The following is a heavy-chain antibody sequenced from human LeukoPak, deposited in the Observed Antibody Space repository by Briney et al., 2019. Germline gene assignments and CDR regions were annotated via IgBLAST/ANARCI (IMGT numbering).Heavy chain of an antibody. CDR3: ASGHYYYDSSGFSGGGYYFDY. CDR1: GFIFSRYG. Sequence: GGSLRLSCAASGFIFSRYGMSWVRQAPGEGLEWVSYISSGSNSIYYADSVKGRFTISRDNAKNSLYLQMNSLRADDTAVFYCASGHYYYDSSGFSGGGYYFDYWGQGTLVTVSS. D-gene: IGHD3-22*01. CDR2: ISSGSNSI. V-gene: IGHV3-48*01. J-gene: IGHJ4*02.